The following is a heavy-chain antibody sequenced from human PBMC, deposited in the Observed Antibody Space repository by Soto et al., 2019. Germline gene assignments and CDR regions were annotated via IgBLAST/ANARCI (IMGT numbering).Heavy chain of an antibody. CDR2: IKQDGSEK. J-gene: IGHJ6*02. D-gene: IGHD6-13*01. CDR3: AISPGSSSWAYYYYYGMDA. V-gene: IGHV3-7*01. CDR1: GFMFSDYW. Sequence: GGSLRLSCAASGFMFSDYWMGWVRQAPGKGLEWVANIKQDGSEKIYVGSVKGRFTISRDNSKNSLFLQMNSLRAEDTAVYYCAISPGSSSWAYYYYYGMDAWGQGTTVTVSS.